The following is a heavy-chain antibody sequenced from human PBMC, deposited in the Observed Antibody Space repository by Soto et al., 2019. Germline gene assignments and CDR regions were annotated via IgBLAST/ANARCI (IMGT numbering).Heavy chain of an antibody. CDR3: ARRLRLSYGVDV. V-gene: IGHV3-74*01. J-gene: IGHJ6*02. CDR1: GFTFSSYW. CDR2: INSDGSST. Sequence: GGSLRLSCAASGFTFSSYWMHWVRQAPGKGLVWVSRINSDGSSTTYADSVKGRFTISRDNAKNTLYLQMNSLRAEDTAVYYCARRLRLSYGVDVWGQGTTVTVSS.